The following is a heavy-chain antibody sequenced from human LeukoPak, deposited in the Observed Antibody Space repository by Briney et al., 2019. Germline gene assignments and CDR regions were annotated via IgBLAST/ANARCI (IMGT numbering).Heavy chain of an antibody. CDR1: GYTFTSYG. D-gene: IGHD3-10*01. CDR2: ISAYNGNT. CDR3: ARGPLGHNWFDP. Sequence: GSVKVSCKASGYTFTSYGISWVRQAPGQGLEWMGWISAYNGNTNYAQKLQGRVTMTTDTSTSTAYMELSSLRSEDTAVYYCARGPLGHNWFDPWGQGTLVTVSS. V-gene: IGHV1-18*01. J-gene: IGHJ5*02.